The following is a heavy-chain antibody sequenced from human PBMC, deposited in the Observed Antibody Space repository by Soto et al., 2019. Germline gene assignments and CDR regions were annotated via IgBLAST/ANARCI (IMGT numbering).Heavy chain of an antibody. D-gene: IGHD2-15*01. CDR2: ISATTGNT. J-gene: IGHJ4*02. V-gene: IGHV3-23*01. Sequence: EVRLSESGGGLVQPGESLRLSCAASGFNFSNYTMIWVRQAPGKGLEWVSGISATTGNTYYTDSVKGLFTISRDNFETIPFLQAKNLSAEATAFYYRTRDIDAGDWGQGALVTVSS. CDR1: GFNFSNYT. CDR3: TRDIDAGD.